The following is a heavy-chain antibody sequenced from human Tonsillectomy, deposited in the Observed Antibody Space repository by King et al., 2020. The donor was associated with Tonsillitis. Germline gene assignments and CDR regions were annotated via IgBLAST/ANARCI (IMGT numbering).Heavy chain of an antibody. D-gene: IGHD3-10*01. CDR1: DFTFSSSG. CDR3: ARDYLGADDAFDI. CDR2: ISSTSSTI. J-gene: IGHJ3*02. Sequence: VQLVESGGGLVQPGGSLRLSCAASDFTFSSSGMNWVRQAPGKGLEWISYISSTSSTIYYADSVKGRFTISRDNAKNSLYLQMNSLRDEDTAVYYCARDYLGADDAFDIWGQGTMVTVSS. V-gene: IGHV3-48*02.